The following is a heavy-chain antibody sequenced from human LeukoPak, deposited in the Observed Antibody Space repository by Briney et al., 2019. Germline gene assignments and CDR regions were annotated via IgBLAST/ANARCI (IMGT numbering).Heavy chain of an antibody. Sequence: AGGSLRLSCAASGFTVSSNYMSWVRQAPGKGLEWVSVIYSGGSTYYADSVKGRFTISRDNSKNTLYLQMNSLRAEDTAVYYCARDPPAYSYGYSTPLDAFDIWGQGTMVTVSS. J-gene: IGHJ3*02. D-gene: IGHD5-18*01. CDR2: IYSGGST. CDR1: GFTVSSNY. CDR3: ARDPPAYSYGYSTPLDAFDI. V-gene: IGHV3-66*01.